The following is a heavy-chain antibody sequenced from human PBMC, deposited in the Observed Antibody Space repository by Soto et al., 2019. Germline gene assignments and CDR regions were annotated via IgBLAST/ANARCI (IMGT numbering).Heavy chain of an antibody. Sequence: SETLSLTCTVSAGFIRSYYWRWIRLPPGKGLEWIGYIYYSGSTNYNPSLKSRVTISVDTSKNQFSLKLSSVTAADTAVYYCARRVDYVWGSYRYSPYFDYWGQGTLVTVS. CDR2: IYYSGST. V-gene: IGHV4-59*08. J-gene: IGHJ4*02. CDR3: ARRVDYVWGSYRYSPYFDY. CDR1: AGFIRSYY. D-gene: IGHD3-16*02.